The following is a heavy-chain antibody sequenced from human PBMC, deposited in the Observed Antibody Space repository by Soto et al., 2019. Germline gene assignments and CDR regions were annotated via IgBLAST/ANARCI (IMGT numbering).Heavy chain of an antibody. CDR3: ARAVAVPADSVY. V-gene: IGHV1-3*05. Sequence: QVQLVQSGAEEKKPGASVKVSCKASGYTFTGYAMNWVRQAPGQRLEWMGWINAGNGNTKYSQKFQGRVTITRDTSASTTYMELSSLRSEDTSVYYCARAVAVPADSVYWGQGTLVSVSS. J-gene: IGHJ4*02. CDR1: GYTFTGYA. D-gene: IGHD6-19*01. CDR2: INAGNGNT.